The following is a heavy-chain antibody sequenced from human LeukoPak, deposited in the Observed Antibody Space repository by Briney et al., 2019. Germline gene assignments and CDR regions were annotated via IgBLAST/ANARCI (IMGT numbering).Heavy chain of an antibody. J-gene: IGHJ4*02. Sequence: PSETLSLTCAVYGGSFSGYYWSWIRQPPGKGLEWIGEINHSGSTNYNPSLKSRVIILLDTSKNQFSLKLSSVTAADTAVYYCASRGSFGYFDYWGQGTLVTVSS. CDR2: INHSGST. CDR1: GGSFSGYY. V-gene: IGHV4-34*01. D-gene: IGHD1-26*01. CDR3: ASRGSFGYFDY.